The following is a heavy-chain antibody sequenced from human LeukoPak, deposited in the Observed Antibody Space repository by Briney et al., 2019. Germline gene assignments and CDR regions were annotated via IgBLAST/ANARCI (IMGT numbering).Heavy chain of an antibody. V-gene: IGHV3-30*02. CDR3: ARVRYQLLSARQGAFDI. CDR1: GFTFSSYG. CDR2: IRYDGSNK. D-gene: IGHD2-2*01. J-gene: IGHJ3*02. Sequence: PGGSLRLSCAASGFTFSSYGMHWVRQAPGKGLEWVAFIRYDGSNKYYADSVKGRFTISRDNSKNTLYLQMNSLRAEDTAVYYCARVRYQLLSARQGAFDIWGQGTMVTVSS.